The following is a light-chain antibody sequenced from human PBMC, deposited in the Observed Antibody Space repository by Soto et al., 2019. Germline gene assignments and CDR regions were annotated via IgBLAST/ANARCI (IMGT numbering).Light chain of an antibody. CDR1: QTIGKY. CDR2: DAS. V-gene: IGKV1-39*01. CDR3: QQSFSIPFT. Sequence: DIQMTQSPSSLSATVGDRVTITCRASQTIGKYLNWYQQQPGKVPKLLIYDASYLQSGVPSRFSGSESGTGFTLNISDLRPEDFATYYCQQSFSIPFTFGPGTKVDIK. J-gene: IGKJ3*01.